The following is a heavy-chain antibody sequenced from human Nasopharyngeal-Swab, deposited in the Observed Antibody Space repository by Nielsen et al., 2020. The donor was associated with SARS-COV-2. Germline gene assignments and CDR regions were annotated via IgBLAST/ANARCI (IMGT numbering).Heavy chain of an antibody. CDR3: ARGLVLLWFGESITFDY. CDR1: GFTLSSYE. D-gene: IGHD3-10*01. CDR2: ISSSGSTI. V-gene: IGHV3-48*03. J-gene: IGHJ4*02. Sequence: WGSLSLTCTASGFTLSSYEVNWVRQAPGKGLEWVSYISSSGSTIYYADSVKGRFTISRDNAKNSLYLQMNSLRAEDTAVYYCARGLVLLWFGESITFDYWGQGTLVTVSS.